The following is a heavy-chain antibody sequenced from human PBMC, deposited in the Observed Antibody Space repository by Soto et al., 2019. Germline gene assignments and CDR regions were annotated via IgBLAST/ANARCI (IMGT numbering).Heavy chain of an antibody. Sequence: GGSLRLSCAASGFTFSSYAMSWVRQAPGKGLEWVSAISGSGGSTYYADSVKGRFTTSRDNSKNTLYLQMNSLRAEDTAVYYCAKWRGSGRGDYYYMDVWGKGTTVTVSS. V-gene: IGHV3-23*01. CDR2: ISGSGGST. CDR1: GFTFSSYA. CDR3: AKWRGSGRGDYYYMDV. D-gene: IGHD3-10*01. J-gene: IGHJ6*03.